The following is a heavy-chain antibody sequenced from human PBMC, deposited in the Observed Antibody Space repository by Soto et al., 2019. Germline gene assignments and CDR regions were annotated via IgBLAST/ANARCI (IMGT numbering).Heavy chain of an antibody. CDR2: IRSKAYGGTT. CDR1: GFTFGDYA. CDR3: TRVSTGYGDYGIFDY. Sequence: GGSLRLSCTASGFTFGDYAMSWFRQAPGKGLEWVGFIRSKAYGGTTEYAASVKGRFTISRDDSKSIAYLQMNSLKTEDTAVYYCTRVSTGYGDYGIFDYWGQGTLVTVSS. J-gene: IGHJ4*02. D-gene: IGHD4-17*01. V-gene: IGHV3-49*03.